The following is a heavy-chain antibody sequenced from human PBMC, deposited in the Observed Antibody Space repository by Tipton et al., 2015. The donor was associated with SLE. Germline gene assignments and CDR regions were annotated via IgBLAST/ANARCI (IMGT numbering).Heavy chain of an antibody. D-gene: IGHD4-17*01. CDR3: AKDYNHDNADYN. CDR1: GGSVSSGSYY. Sequence: TLSLTCTVSGGSVSSGSYYWAWIRQPPGKGPEWIGTIYYSGSTYYYPSLKSRITISVDTSKNQFSLKLSSVTVADTAVYYCAKDYNHDNADYNWGQGTLVSVSS. V-gene: IGHV4-39*07. J-gene: IGHJ4*02. CDR2: IYYSGST.